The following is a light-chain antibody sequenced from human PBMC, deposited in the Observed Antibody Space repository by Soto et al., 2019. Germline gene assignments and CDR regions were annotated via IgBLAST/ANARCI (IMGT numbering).Light chain of an antibody. CDR2: GAS. CDR3: QQYDSSPYT. J-gene: IGKJ2*01. CDR1: QSVSSSF. V-gene: IGKV3-20*01. Sequence: EIVLTQSPGTLSLSPGERATLSCRASQSVSSSFLAWYQHKPGQAPRLLIYGASSRATGIPDRFSGSGSGTDFTLTSSRLEPEDFTVYYCQQYDSSPYTFGQGTKLEIK.